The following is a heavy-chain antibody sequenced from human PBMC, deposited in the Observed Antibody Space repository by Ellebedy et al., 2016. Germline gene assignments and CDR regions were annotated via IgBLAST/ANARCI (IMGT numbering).Heavy chain of an antibody. CDR3: ARSQTGTTLDY. J-gene: IGHJ4*02. CDR2: IYPGDSDT. V-gene: IGHV5-51*01. Sequence: GESLKISXKGSGFSFTSYWIGWVRQMPGKGLEWMGIIYPGDSDTRYSPSFQGQVTISADKSISTAYLQWGSLKASDTAMYYCARSQTGTTLDYWGQGTLVTVSS. D-gene: IGHD1-1*01. CDR1: GFSFTSYW.